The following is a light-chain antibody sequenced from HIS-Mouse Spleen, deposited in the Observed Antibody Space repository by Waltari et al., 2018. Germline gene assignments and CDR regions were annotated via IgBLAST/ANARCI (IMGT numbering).Light chain of an antibody. CDR2: DVS. Sequence: QSALTQPRSVSGSPGQSVTIPCTGTSRDVGGSHSVSWYQQHPGKAPKLMIYDVSKRPSGVPDRFSGSKSGNTASLTISGLQAEDEADYYCCSYAGSYTFVFGTGTKVTVL. CDR3: CSYAGSYTFV. V-gene: IGLV2-11*01. CDR1: SRDVGGSHS. J-gene: IGLJ1*01.